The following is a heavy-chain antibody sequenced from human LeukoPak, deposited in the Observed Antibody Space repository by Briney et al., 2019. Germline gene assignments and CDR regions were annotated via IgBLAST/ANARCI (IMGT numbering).Heavy chain of an antibody. CDR2: MYHSGST. CDR1: GYSISSGYY. Sequence: SETLSLTCTVSGYSISSGYYWGWIRQPPGKGLEWIGTMYHSGSTYYTPSLQSRVTISIDTSTNEVSLRLTSVTATDTAVYFCARAPRQSSWYDSWGQGTLVTVSS. CDR3: ARAPRQSSWYDS. D-gene: IGHD6-13*01. J-gene: IGHJ5*01. V-gene: IGHV4-38-2*02.